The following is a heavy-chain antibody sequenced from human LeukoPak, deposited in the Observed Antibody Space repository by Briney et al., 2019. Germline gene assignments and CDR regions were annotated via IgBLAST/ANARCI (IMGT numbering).Heavy chain of an antibody. CDR2: SSSSRSYT. J-gene: IGHJ4*02. CDR3: ARDQRTDTAMVGGDY. V-gene: IGHV3-11*05. Sequence: GGSLRLTCAASGFTFSDYYKSWIRKAPATGLDRVSYSSSSRSYTNYADSVKGRFTTSRDNAKNTLYLQMNSLRAEDTAVYYCARDQRTDTAMVGGDYWGQGTLVTVSS. CDR1: GFTFSDYY. D-gene: IGHD5-18*01.